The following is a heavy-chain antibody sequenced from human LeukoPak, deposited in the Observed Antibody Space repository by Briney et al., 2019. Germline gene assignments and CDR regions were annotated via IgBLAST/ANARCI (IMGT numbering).Heavy chain of an antibody. Sequence: GGSLTLSCAASGFAFSDFSMNWVRQAPGKGLGWVANIRGSGSGIGRGNYYADSVQGRFPISRDNAKNSLYLQMNSLRAEDTAFYYCARDDNWGFDYWGQGALVTVSS. J-gene: IGHJ4*02. V-gene: IGHV3-21*05. CDR3: ARDDNWGFDY. CDR2: IRGSGSGI. CDR1: GFAFSDFS. D-gene: IGHD7-27*01.